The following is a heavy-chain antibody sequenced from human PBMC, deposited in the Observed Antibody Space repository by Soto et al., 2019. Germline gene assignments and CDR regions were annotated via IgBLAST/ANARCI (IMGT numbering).Heavy chain of an antibody. CDR3: ARGTPPYCSSTSCYSP. CDR1: GFTFSSYG. J-gene: IGHJ5*02. D-gene: IGHD2-2*01. Sequence: GGSLRLSCAASGFTFSSYGMHWVRQAPGKGLEWVAVIYSGGSTYYADSVKGRSTISRDNSKNTLYLQMNSLRAEDTAVYYCARGTPPYCSSTSCYSPWGQGTLVTVSS. V-gene: IGHV3-NL1*01. CDR2: IYSGGST.